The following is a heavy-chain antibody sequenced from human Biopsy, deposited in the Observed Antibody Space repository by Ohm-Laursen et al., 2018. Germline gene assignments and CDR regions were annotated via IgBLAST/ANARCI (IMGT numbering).Heavy chain of an antibody. Sequence: SVKVSCKASGYTFTSYDINWVRQAPGQGLKWMGGIIPMFGTANYAQMFQGRVTISADESTSTSYMELSSLTTEDTAIYYCARGPHSGSHSCFDYWGRGTLVTVSS. D-gene: IGHD1-26*01. CDR2: IIPMFGTA. CDR1: GYTFTSYD. CDR3: ARGPHSGSHSCFDY. V-gene: IGHV1-69*13. J-gene: IGHJ4*02.